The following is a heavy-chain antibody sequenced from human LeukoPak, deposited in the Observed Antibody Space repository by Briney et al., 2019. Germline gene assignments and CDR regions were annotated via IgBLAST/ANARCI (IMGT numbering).Heavy chain of an antibody. CDR2: INHSGST. V-gene: IGHV4-34*01. D-gene: IGHD3-16*01. Sequence: SETLSLTCAVYGGSFSGHYWTWIRQPPGKGLEWVGEINHSGSTNYNPSLKSRVTISVDASKNQFSLKVSSVTAADTAVYYCARVKDPGGYYYYYYMDIWGKGNTVTVSS. CDR3: ARVKDPGGYYYYYYMDI. J-gene: IGHJ6*03. CDR1: GGSFSGHY.